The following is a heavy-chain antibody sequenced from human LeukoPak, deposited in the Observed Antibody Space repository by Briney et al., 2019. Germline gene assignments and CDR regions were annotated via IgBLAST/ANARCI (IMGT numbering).Heavy chain of an antibody. CDR2: ISGSGGST. CDR3: AISRPYYDFWSGYYNEDYYYYMDV. J-gene: IGHJ6*03. CDR1: GFTFSSYA. D-gene: IGHD3-3*01. V-gene: IGHV3-23*01. Sequence: GGSLRLSCAASGFTFSSYAMSWVRQAPGKGMKWVSAISGSGGSTYYADSVKGRFTISKDNSKNTLYLQMNSLRAEDTAVYYCAISRPYYDFWSGYYNEDYYYYMDVWGKGTTVTVSS.